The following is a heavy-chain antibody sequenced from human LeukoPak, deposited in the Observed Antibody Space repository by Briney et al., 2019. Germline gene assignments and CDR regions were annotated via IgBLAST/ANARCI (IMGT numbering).Heavy chain of an antibody. CDR3: ARQGGRVVGVVIPNDYYYYYMDV. J-gene: IGHJ6*03. Sequence: ASETLSLTCAVYGGSFSGYYWSWIRQPPGKELEWIGEINHSGSTNYNPSLKSRVTISVDTSKNQFSLELSSVTAADTAVYYSARQGGRVVGVVIPNDYYYYYMDVWGKGTTVTVSS. CDR2: INHSGST. D-gene: IGHD3-3*01. CDR1: GGSFSGYY. V-gene: IGHV4-34*01.